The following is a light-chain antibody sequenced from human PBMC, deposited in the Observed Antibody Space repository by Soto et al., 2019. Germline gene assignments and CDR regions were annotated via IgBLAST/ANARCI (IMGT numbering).Light chain of an antibody. Sequence: DIQLTQSPSFLSASVGDRVQITCRASQSISNWLAWYQQKPGTAPKVLIYHASNLQSGVPSRFSGSGSGTEFTLTISSMQPDDFATYYCHQYNSYSFGQGTKVDIK. J-gene: IGKJ1*01. V-gene: IGKV1-5*01. CDR1: QSISNW. CDR3: HQYNSYS. CDR2: HAS.